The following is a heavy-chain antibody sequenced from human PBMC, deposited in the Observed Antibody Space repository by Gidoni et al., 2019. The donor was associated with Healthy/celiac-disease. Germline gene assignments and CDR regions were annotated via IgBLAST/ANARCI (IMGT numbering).Heavy chain of an antibody. CDR3: AKEISGYDPPTYYFDY. CDR2: IRYDGSNK. CDR1: GFTFSSYG. Sequence: QVQLVESGGGVVQPGGSLRLYCAASGFTFSSYGMHWVRQAPGKGLEWVAFIRYDGSNKYYADSVKGRFTISRDNSKTTLYLQMNSLSAEDTAVYYCAKEISGYDPPTYYFDYWGQGTLVTVSS. D-gene: IGHD5-12*01. J-gene: IGHJ4*02. V-gene: IGHV3-30*02.